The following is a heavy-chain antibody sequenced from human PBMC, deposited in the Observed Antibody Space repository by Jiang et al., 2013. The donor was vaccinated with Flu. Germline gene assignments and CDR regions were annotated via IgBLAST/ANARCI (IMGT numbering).Heavy chain of an antibody. CDR3: ARSPPPGPRRGYSGYELDY. CDR1: GYSFTSYW. V-gene: IGHV5-10-1*01. D-gene: IGHD5-12*01. J-gene: IGHJ4*02. Sequence: GAGGEKPGESLRISCKGSGYSFTSYWISWVRQMPGKGLEWMGRIDPSDSYTNYSPSFQGHVTISADKSISTAYLQWSSLKASDTAMYYCARSPPPGPRRGYSGYELDYWGPGNPG. CDR2: IDPSDSYT.